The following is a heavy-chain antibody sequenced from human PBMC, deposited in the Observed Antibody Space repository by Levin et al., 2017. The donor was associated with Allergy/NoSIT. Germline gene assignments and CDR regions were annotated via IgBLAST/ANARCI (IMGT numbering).Heavy chain of an antibody. Sequence: SETLSLTCTVSGPSSGFSFWGWIRQPPGKGLEWIGSFFYSGTTYYKSSLKGRVTIFGDTSKNQISLNLISVTAADTAVYYCARHMGFYGAGSLWFDPWGQGTLVTVSS. V-gene: IGHV4-39*01. CDR2: FFYSGTT. J-gene: IGHJ5*02. CDR3: ARHMGFYGAGSLWFDP. D-gene: IGHD3-10*01. CDR1: GPSSGFSF.